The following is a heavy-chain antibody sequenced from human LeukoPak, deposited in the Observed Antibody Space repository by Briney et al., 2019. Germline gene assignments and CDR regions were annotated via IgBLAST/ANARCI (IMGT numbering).Heavy chain of an antibody. Sequence: GGSLRLSCAASGFSFSNYGMHWVRQAPGKGLEWVALIQSDGSKTYSADSVKGRFTISRDNPRNTLYLQMDRLRPEDTAVYYCAKRYCKSATCRSDMDAWGQGTTVTVST. D-gene: IGHD2-15*01. CDR2: IQSDGSKT. CDR3: AKRYCKSATCRSDMDA. J-gene: IGHJ6*01. CDR1: GFSFSNYG. V-gene: IGHV3-30*02.